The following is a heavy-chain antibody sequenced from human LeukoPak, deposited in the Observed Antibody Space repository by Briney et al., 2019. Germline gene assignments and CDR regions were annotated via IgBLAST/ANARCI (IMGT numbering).Heavy chain of an antibody. CDR2: ISGSGGST. CDR1: GFTFGNYV. D-gene: IGHD3-22*01. Sequence: GGSLRLSCAASGFTFGNYVMSWVRQAPGKGLEWVSAISGSGGSTYYADSVKGRFTISRDNSKNTLYLQMNSLRAEDTAVYYCAKKAPRYYYDSSGSVAGGFDYWGQGTLVTVSS. J-gene: IGHJ4*02. CDR3: AKKAPRYYYDSSGSVAGGFDY. V-gene: IGHV3-23*01.